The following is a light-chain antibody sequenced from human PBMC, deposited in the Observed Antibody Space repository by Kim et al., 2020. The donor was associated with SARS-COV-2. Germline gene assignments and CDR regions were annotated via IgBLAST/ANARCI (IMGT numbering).Light chain of an antibody. Sequence: QSALTQPASVSGSPGQSITISCTGTSSDVGAYKHVSWYQQHPGKAPELMIFDVSERPSGISNRFSGSKSGNTASLTISGLQAEDEADYYCSSYARSSSYVFGTGTKVTVL. V-gene: IGLV2-14*01. CDR2: DVS. CDR3: SSYARSSSYV. CDR1: SSDVGAYKH. J-gene: IGLJ1*01.